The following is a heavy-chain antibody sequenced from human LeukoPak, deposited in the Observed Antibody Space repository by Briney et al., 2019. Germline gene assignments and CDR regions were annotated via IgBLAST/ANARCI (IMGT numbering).Heavy chain of an antibody. CDR2: ISSSSSYI. CDR3: ARTNSGNYFDY. J-gene: IGHJ4*02. Sequence: GGSLRLSCAASGFTFSNYSMNWVRQAPGKGLEWVSSISSSSSYIYYADSVKGRFTISRDNSKNTLYLQMNSLRAEDTAVYFCARTNSGNYFDYWGQGTLVTVSS. CDR1: GFTFSNYS. V-gene: IGHV3-21*04. D-gene: IGHD1-26*01.